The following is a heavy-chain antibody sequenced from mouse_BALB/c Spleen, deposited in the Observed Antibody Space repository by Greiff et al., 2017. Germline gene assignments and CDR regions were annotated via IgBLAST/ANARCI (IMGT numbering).Heavy chain of an antibody. Sequence: EVKLQQSGAELVKPGASVKLSCTASGFNIKDTYMHWVKQRPEQGLEWIGRIDPANGNTKYDPKFQGKATITADTSSNTAYLQLSSLTSEDTAVYYCARAERWLLRGYAMDYWGQGTSVTVSS. J-gene: IGHJ4*01. V-gene: IGHV14-3*02. D-gene: IGHD2-3*01. CDR1: GFNIKDTY. CDR2: IDPANGNT. CDR3: ARAERWLLRGYAMDY.